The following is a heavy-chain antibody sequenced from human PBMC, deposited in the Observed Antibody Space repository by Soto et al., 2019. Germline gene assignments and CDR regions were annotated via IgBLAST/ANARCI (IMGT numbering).Heavy chain of an antibody. CDR2: IDSSGTIR. CDR1: AFTFNTYD. V-gene: IGHV3-11*01. J-gene: IGHJ3*02. CDR3: ARELRSGYYYFLNVFDI. D-gene: IGHD3-22*01. Sequence: RLSCACSAFTFNTYDINGIRQAPGTGLKWISYIDSSGTIRYYADSVRGRFPISRGNARNSVYLQMSSLRAEDTAVYYWARELRSGYYYFLNVFDIGGQGRMVTV.